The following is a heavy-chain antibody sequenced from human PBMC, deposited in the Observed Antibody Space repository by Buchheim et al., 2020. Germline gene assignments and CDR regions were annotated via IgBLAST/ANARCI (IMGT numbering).Heavy chain of an antibody. CDR3: ARPPYCSGGSCYSHYYYYYAMDV. CDR2: ISGSGGST. CDR1: GFTFSIYA. D-gene: IGHD2-15*01. V-gene: IGHV3-23*01. J-gene: IGHJ6*02. Sequence: EVQLLESGGGLLQPGGSLRLSCAASGFTFSIYAMSWVRQAPGKGLEWVSAISGSGGSTYYADSVKGRFNISRDDSRNTLFLQMNSLRAEDTAVYYCARPPYCSGGSCYSHYYYYYAMDVWGQGTT.